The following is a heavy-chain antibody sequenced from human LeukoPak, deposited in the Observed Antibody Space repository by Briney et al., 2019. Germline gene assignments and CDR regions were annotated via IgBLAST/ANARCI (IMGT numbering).Heavy chain of an antibody. CDR3: ARGHGSGNWFDP. V-gene: IGHV1-69*13. Sequence: SVKVSCKASGYTFTSYGISWVRQAPGQGLEWMGGIIPIFGTANYAQKFQGRVTITADESTSTAYMELSSLRSEDTAVYYCARGHGSGNWFDPWGQGTLVTVSS. J-gene: IGHJ5*02. CDR1: GYTFTSYG. CDR2: IIPIFGTA. D-gene: IGHD3-10*01.